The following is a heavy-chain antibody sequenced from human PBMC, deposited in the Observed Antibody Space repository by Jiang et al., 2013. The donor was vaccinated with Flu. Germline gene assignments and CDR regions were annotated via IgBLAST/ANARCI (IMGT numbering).Heavy chain of an antibody. J-gene: IGHJ4*02. V-gene: IGHV4-31*03. D-gene: IGHD5-24*01. CDR2: IFYSGST. Sequence: GLVKPSETLSLTCTVTGGSVSNDDFHWSWLRQHPGKGLEWIGYIFYSGSTSYNPSLESRVVISVDTSKNQFSLRLKSVTAADTAVYYCARDRWRGPGAFFDSWGQGTLVTASP. CDR3: ARDRWRGPGAFFDS. CDR1: GGSVSNDDFH.